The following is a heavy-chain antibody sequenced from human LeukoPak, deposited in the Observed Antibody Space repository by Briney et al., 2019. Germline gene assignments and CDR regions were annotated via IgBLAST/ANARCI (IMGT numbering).Heavy chain of an antibody. CDR3: ARPSPLGYCSGGSCYSGYFDY. CDR1: GGTFSSYA. Sequence: ASGKVSCKASGGTFSSYAISWVRQAPGQGLEWRGGIIPIFVTANYAQKFQGRVTITTDESTSTAYMELRSLRSEDTAVYYCARPSPLGYCSGGSCYSGYFDYWGQGTLVTVSS. CDR2: IIPIFVTA. V-gene: IGHV1-69*05. D-gene: IGHD2-15*01. J-gene: IGHJ4*02.